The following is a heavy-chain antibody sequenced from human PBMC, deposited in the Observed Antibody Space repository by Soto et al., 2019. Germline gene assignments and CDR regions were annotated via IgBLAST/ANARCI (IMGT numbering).Heavy chain of an antibody. J-gene: IGHJ4*02. V-gene: IGHV3-23*01. Sequence: EVQLLESGGGLVQPGGSLRLSCAASGFTLSNHAMSWVRQAPGKGLEWVSGISGNGINTYYADSVKGRFTLSRDNSKNTLHLQMDSLRDEDTAVYYCASPGGRFGGGNSYRATLDYWGQGTLVTVSS. D-gene: IGHD2-15*01. CDR2: ISGNGINT. CDR3: ASPGGRFGGGNSYRATLDY. CDR1: GFTLSNHA.